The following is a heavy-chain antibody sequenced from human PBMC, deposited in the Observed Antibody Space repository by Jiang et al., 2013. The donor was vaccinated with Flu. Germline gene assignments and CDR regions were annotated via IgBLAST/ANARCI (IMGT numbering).Heavy chain of an antibody. D-gene: IGHD3-3*01. CDR2: HIRWEH. CDR1: GFSISSGYY. CDR3: ARGLRFLENYYYYTLDV. J-gene: IGHJ6*02. V-gene: IGHV4-38-2*01. Sequence: ETLSLTCAVSGFSISSGYYWGWDPAAPREGAGVGLRVHIRWEHLLQPSLKSRVTISIDKSKNQFSLDLNSVTAADTAVYYCARGLRFLENYYYYTLDVWGQGTTVTVSS.